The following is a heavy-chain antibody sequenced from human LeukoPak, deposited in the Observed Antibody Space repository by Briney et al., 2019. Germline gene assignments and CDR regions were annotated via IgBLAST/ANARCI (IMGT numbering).Heavy chain of an antibody. V-gene: IGHV1-18*01. CDR1: GYTFTSYG. CDR3: AREVGVYYYGSGSLGY. J-gene: IGHJ4*02. D-gene: IGHD3-10*01. Sequence: GASVKVSCKASGYTFTSYGISWVLQAPGQGLEWMGWTSAYNGNTNYAQKLQGRVTMTTDTSTSTAYMELRSLRSDDTAVYYCAREVGVYYYGSGSLGYWGQGTLVTVSS. CDR2: TSAYNGNT.